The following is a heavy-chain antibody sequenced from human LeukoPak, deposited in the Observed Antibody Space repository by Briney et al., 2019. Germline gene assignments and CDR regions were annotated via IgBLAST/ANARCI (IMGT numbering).Heavy chain of an antibody. CDR3: AKDRAVVDYGDSWDY. Sequence: GGSLRLSCAASGFTFSSYEMNWVRQAPGKGLEWVSYISSSGSTIYYADSVKGRFTISRDNAKNSLYLQMNSLRAEDTAVYYCAKDRAVVDYGDSWDYWGQGTLVAVSS. J-gene: IGHJ4*02. V-gene: IGHV3-48*03. CDR2: ISSSGSTI. D-gene: IGHD4-17*01. CDR1: GFTFSSYE.